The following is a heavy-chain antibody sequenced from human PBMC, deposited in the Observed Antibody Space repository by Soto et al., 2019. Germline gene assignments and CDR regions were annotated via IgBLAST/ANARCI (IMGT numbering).Heavy chain of an antibody. J-gene: IGHJ4*02. D-gene: IGHD3-3*01. CDR2: IRFDGTNI. Sequence: QVQLVESGGGVVQPGRSLRLSCAAPGIIFNGFGMHWVRQAPGKGLEWVAIIRFDGTNIHYADSVKGRFTISRDNSKNTLYPQMDSLRAEDTAVYYCARDGVGGTVFFGYLDYWGQGALVTVSS. CDR1: GIIFNGFG. V-gene: IGHV3-33*01. CDR3: ARDGVGGTVFFGYLDY.